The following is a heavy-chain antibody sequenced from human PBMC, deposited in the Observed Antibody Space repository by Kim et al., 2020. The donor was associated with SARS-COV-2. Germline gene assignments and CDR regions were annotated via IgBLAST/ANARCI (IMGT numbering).Heavy chain of an antibody. CDR1: GFTFSNAW. J-gene: IGHJ4*02. V-gene: IGHV3-15*01. D-gene: IGHD3-10*01. CDR3: TTDGYYGSGSYLIDY. CDR2: IKSKTDGGTT. Sequence: GGSLRLSCAASGFTFSNAWMSWVRQAPGKGLEWVWRIKSKTDGGTTDYAAPVKGRFTISRDDSKNTLYLQMNSLKTEDTAVYYCTTDGYYGSGSYLIDYWGQGTLVTVSS.